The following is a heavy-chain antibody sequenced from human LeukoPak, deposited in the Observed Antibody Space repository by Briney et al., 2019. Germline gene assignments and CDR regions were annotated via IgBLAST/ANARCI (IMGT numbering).Heavy chain of an antibody. V-gene: IGHV3-48*01. Sequence: AGGSLRLSCAASGFTFSSYYMNWVRQAPGKGLEWVSYISSSSSTIYYADSVKGRFTISRDNAKNSLYLQMNSLRAEDTAVYYCARIRYQLRYAFDIWPQGTMVSVFS. D-gene: IGHD2-2*02. CDR2: ISSSSSTI. CDR3: ARIRYQLRYAFDI. CDR1: GFTFSSYY. J-gene: IGHJ3*02.